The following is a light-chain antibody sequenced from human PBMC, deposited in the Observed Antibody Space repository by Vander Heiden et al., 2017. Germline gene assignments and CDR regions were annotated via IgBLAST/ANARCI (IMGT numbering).Light chain of an antibody. Sequence: EIVLTQSPGTLSLSPGERATLSCRASQSVSSDFLAWYQQKPGQAPRLLIYGASSRATGIPDRFSGSGYGTDFTLTISRLEPEDFAVYYCQQYGSSPMYTFGQGTKLEIK. CDR1: QSVSSDF. J-gene: IGKJ2*01. CDR3: QQYGSSPMYT. CDR2: GAS. V-gene: IGKV3-20*01.